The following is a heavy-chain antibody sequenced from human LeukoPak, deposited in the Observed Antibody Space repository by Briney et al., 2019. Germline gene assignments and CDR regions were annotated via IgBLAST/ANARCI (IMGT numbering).Heavy chain of an antibody. J-gene: IGHJ4*01. CDR1: GFTFSSYA. D-gene: IGHD3-3*01. CDR2: MSGSTYRL. V-gene: IGHV3-23*01. Sequence: GVSLRLSCAASGFTFSSYAMSWVRQAPGKGLEWVSAMSGSTYRLYYADSVKGRFTISRDNSKNTLYLHMNSLRAEDTAVYYCAKTGDYWFYFDYWGHGTLVT. CDR3: AKTGDYWFYFDY.